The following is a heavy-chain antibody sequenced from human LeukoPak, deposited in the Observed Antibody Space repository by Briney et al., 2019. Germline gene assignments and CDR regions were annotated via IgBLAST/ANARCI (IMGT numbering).Heavy chain of an antibody. V-gene: IGHV3-9*03. CDR3: AKDSGSYPTSFDY. D-gene: IGHD1-26*01. Sequence: GGSLRLSCAASGFTFDDYAMHWVRQAPGKGLEWVSGISWNSGSIGYADSVRGRFTISRDNAKNSLYLQMNSLRAEDMALYYCAKDSGSYPTSFDYWGQGTLVTVSS. J-gene: IGHJ4*02. CDR1: GFTFDDYA. CDR2: ISWNSGSI.